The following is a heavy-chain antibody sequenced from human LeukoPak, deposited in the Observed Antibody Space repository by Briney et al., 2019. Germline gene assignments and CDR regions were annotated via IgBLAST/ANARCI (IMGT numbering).Heavy chain of an antibody. CDR3: AGDTIYSGYDPTFDY. J-gene: IGHJ4*02. V-gene: IGHV3-7*03. CDR1: GFTFSSYW. CDR2: IKQDGSEK. D-gene: IGHD5-12*01. Sequence: GGSLRLSCAASGFTFSSYWMSWVRQAPGKGLEWVANIKQDGSEKYYVDSVKGRFTISRDNAKNSLYLQMNSLRAEDTAVYYCAGDTIYSGYDPTFDYWGQGTLVTVSS.